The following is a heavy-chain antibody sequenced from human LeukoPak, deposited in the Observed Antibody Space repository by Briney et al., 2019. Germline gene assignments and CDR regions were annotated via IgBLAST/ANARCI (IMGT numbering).Heavy chain of an antibody. V-gene: IGHV4-34*01. CDR1: GGSFSGYY. J-gene: IGHJ4*02. CDR3: ARGRRQLVRRYFDY. D-gene: IGHD6-13*01. Sequence: SETLSLTCAVYGGSFSGYYWSWIRQPPGKGLEWIGEINHSGSTNYNPSLKSRVTISVDTSKNQFSLKLSSVTAADTAVYYCARGRRQLVRRYFDYWGQGTLVTVSS. CDR2: INHSGST.